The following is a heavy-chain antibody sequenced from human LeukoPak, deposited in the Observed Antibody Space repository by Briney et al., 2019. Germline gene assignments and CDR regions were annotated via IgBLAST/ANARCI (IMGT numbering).Heavy chain of an antibody. V-gene: IGHV4-39*07. CDR3: AREGGYSGYPLDY. D-gene: IGHD5-12*01. CDR1: GGSISSSSYY. J-gene: IGHJ4*02. Sequence: SETLSLTCTVSGGSISSSSYYWGWIRQPPGKGLEWIGSIYYSGSTYYNPSLKSRVTISVDTSKNQFSLKLSSVTAADTAVYYCAREGGYSGYPLDYWGQGTLVTVSS. CDR2: IYYSGST.